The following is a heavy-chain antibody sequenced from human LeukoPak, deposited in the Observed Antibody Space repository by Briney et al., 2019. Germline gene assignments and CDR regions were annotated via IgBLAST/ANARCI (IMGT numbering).Heavy chain of an antibody. Sequence: SVRVSCKASGGTFSSYAISWVRQAPGQGLEWMGGIIPIFGTANYAQKFQGRVTITADESTSTAYMELSSLRSEDTAVYYCAVRDGYNYRYYYYYGMDVWGQGTTVTVSS. CDR2: IIPIFGTA. CDR3: AVRDGYNYRYYYYYGMDV. CDR1: GGTFSSYA. D-gene: IGHD5-24*01. V-gene: IGHV1-69*13. J-gene: IGHJ6*02.